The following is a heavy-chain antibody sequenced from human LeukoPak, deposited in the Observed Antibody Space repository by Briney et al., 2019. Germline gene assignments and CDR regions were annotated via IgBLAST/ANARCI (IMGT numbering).Heavy chain of an antibody. CDR2: IYYSGST. Sequence: SETLSLTCTASGGSVSSGSYYWSWIRQPPGKGLEWIGYIYYSGSTNYNPSLKSRVTISVDTSKNQFSLKLSSVTAADTAVYYCAGRLSGATTFDYWGQGTLVTVSS. V-gene: IGHV4-61*01. CDR3: AGRLSGATTFDY. J-gene: IGHJ4*02. D-gene: IGHD1-26*01. CDR1: GGSVSSGSYY.